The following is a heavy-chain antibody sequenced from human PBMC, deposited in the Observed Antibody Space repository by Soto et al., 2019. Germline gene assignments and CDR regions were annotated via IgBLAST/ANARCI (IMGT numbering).Heavy chain of an antibody. CDR3: ARADIRYSSGVFDY. V-gene: IGHV4-34*01. CDR2: INHSGST. D-gene: IGHD6-19*01. CDR1: GGSFSGYY. J-gene: IGHJ4*02. Sequence: SETLSLTCAVYGGSFSGYYWSWIRQPPGKGLEWIGEINHSGSTNYNPSLKSRVTISVDTSKNQFSLKLSSVTAADTAVYYCARADIRYSSGVFDYWGQGTLVTVSS.